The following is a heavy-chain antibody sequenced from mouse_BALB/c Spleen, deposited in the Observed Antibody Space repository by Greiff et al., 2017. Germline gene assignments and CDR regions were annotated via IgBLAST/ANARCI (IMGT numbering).Heavy chain of an antibody. CDR2: INPSNGRT. D-gene: IGHD1-1*01. V-gene: IGHV1S81*02. J-gene: IGHJ4*01. Sequence: QVQLQQPGAELVKPGASVKLSCKASGYTFTSYWMHWVKQRPGQGLEWIGEINPSNGRTNYNEKFKSKATLTVDKSSSTAYMQLSSLTSEDSAVYYCARSGYYGSSSYAMDDWGQGTSVTVAS. CDR1: GYTFTSYW. CDR3: ARSGYYGSSSYAMDD.